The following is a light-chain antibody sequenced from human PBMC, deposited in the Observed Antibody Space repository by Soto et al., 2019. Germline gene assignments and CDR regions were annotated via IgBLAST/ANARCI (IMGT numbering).Light chain of an antibody. CDR1: QSISSS. CDR3: QLYKNGPTYT. CDR2: GAS. Sequence: EIVMTQSPATLSVSPGERATLSCRASQSISSSSAWYQQNPGQAPRRLIYGASSRATGIPARFSGSVSGTEFTLTISSLQSEDFAVCYCQLYKNGPTYTFGQGTKLDIK. J-gene: IGKJ2*01. V-gene: IGKV3-15*01.